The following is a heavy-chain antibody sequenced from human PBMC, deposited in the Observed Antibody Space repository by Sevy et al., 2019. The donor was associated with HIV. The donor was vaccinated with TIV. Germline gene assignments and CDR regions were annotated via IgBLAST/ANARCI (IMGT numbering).Heavy chain of an antibody. Sequence: GVSLRRSCAASGFTFSSYAMSWVRQAPGKGLEWVSAISGRGGSTHYADSVKGRFTIPRDNSKNTLFLQMNSLRAEDTAVYYCAKQPLAVAAAYYFDYWGQGTLVTVSS. J-gene: IGHJ4*02. CDR2: ISGRGGST. CDR3: AKQPLAVAAAYYFDY. V-gene: IGHV3-23*01. CDR1: GFTFSSYA. D-gene: IGHD6-19*01.